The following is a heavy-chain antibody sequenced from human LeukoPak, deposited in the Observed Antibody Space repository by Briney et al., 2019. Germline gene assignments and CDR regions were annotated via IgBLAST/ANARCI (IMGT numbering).Heavy chain of an antibody. CDR2: IADSGSA. D-gene: IGHD6-19*01. V-gene: IGHV4-34*01. CDR3: ARDDSGWYEGAYFDY. CDR1: GGSFSDYF. J-gene: IGHJ4*02. Sequence: SETLSLTCAVYGGSFSDYFWSWIRQPPGKGLEWIGEIADSGSANYNPSLESRVTISVDRSKNQLSLKLSSVTAADTAVYYCARDDSGWYEGAYFDYWGQGTLVTVSS.